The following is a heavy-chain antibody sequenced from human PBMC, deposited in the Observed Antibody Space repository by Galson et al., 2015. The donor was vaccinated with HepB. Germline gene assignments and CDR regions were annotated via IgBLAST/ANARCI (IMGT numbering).Heavy chain of an antibody. J-gene: IGHJ6*02. Sequence: SVKVSCKASGYKFTNYNIHWIRQAPGQGLEWMARINPRGGDTTFSQTFRDRVTVTSETSTSTVYMEMNSLTSEDAAVYYCSRFDYSFGLDVWGQGTTVIVSS. CDR3: SRFDYSFGLDV. D-gene: IGHD5-12*01. V-gene: IGHV1-46*03. CDR2: INPRGGDT. CDR1: GYKFTNYN.